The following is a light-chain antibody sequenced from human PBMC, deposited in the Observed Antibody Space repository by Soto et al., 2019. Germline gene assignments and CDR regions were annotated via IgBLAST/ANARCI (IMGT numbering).Light chain of an antibody. J-gene: IGKJ1*01. CDR1: QSVSIN. CDR2: DAF. Sequence: EIVMTQSPATLSVSPGERATLSCRASQSVSINLAWYQQKPGQAPRLLLYDAFSRATGIPDRFSGSGSGTDFTLTISRLEPEDFAVYYCQQYGSSGTFGQGTKVDIK. CDR3: QQYGSSGT. V-gene: IGKV3-20*01.